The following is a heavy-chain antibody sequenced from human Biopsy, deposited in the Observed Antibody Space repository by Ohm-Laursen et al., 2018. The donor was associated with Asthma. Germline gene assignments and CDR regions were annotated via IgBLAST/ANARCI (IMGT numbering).Heavy chain of an antibody. D-gene: IGHD4-17*01. CDR3: ARVASYGDFYFGIDV. J-gene: IGHJ6*02. CDR2: VFWSGTT. CDR1: GAYIGSRDHH. V-gene: IGHV4-30-4*01. Sequence: PSQTLSLTCTVGGAYIGSRDHHWSWIRQSPGTGLEWIGFVFWSGTTHYNRSLERRLSISIDTTRNEFSMTLRSVTAADTAVYFCARVASYGDFYFGIDVWGPGTTVSVS.